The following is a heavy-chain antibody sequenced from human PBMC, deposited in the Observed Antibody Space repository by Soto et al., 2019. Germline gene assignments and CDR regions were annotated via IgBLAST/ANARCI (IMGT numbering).Heavy chain of an antibody. J-gene: IGHJ4*02. CDR3: ARHHVRGRTILAAAEF. CDR2: FIHSGNS. V-gene: IGHV4-34*12. Sequence: QVQLQQWGAGLLKPSETLSLTCAVYGGSLSGYYWSWIRQPPGKALEWIGEFIHSGNSSYNPSLKSRVTISVDTSKNQLFLNLSSVTAADTAMYYCARHHVRGRTILAAAEFWGQGTLVTVSS. D-gene: IGHD2-15*01. CDR1: GGSLSGYY.